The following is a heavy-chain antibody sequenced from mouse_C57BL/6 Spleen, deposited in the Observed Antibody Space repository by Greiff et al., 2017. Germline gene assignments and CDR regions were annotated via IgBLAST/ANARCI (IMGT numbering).Heavy chain of an antibody. V-gene: IGHV1-78*01. J-gene: IGHJ4*01. D-gene: IGHD1-1*01. Sequence: VQGVESDAELVKPGASVKISCKVSGYTFTDHTIHWMKQRPEQGLEWIGYIYPRDGSTKYNEKFKGKATLTADKSSSTAYMQLNSLTSEDSAVYFCARGTNYYGSSYDAMDYWGQGTSVTVSS. CDR1: GYTFTDHT. CDR2: IYPRDGST. CDR3: ARGTNYYGSSYDAMDY.